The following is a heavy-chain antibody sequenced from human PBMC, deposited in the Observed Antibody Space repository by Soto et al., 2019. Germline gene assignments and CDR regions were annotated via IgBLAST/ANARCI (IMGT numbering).Heavy chain of an antibody. J-gene: IGHJ3*01. CDR3: GRDVICYYVSSGYFPGCIKGAFDF. CDR1: GFTFSSYA. Sequence: QVQLVESGGGVVQPGRSLRLSCAASGFTFSSYAMHWVRQAPGKGLEWVAVISYDGSNKYYADSVKGRFTISRDKSKNTLYLQRDSRRAEDTAVYYCGRDVICYYVSSGYFPGCIKGAFDFWGQWTMVTVSS. V-gene: IGHV3-30-3*01. CDR2: ISYDGSNK. D-gene: IGHD3-22*01.